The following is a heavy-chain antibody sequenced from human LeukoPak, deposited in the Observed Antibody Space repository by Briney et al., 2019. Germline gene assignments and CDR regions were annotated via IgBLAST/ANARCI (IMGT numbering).Heavy chain of an antibody. Sequence: SETLSLTCAVYGGSFSGYYWSWIRQPPGKGLEWIGEINHSGSTNYNPSLKSRVTISVDTSKNQFSLKLSSVTAADTAVYDCARGYGVLGSMDVRGQGTTVTVSS. D-gene: IGHD2-8*02. V-gene: IGHV4-34*01. CDR3: ARGYGVLGSMDV. CDR1: GGSFSGYY. CDR2: INHSGST. J-gene: IGHJ6*02.